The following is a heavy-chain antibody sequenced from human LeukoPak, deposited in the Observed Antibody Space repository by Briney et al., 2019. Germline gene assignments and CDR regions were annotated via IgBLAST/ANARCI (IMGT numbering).Heavy chain of an antibody. J-gene: IGHJ6*03. CDR3: ARGAYRDANNWSDIYRKGDCSGGSCFRDYYYYYMDV. CDR1: GYTFTDYY. V-gene: IGHV1-2*02. D-gene: IGHD2-15*01. CDR2: INPSSGGT. Sequence: ASVKVSCKASGYTFTDYYMHWVRQAPGQGLEWMGWINPSSGGTNYAQKFQGRVTITRDTSISTAYMELSRLRSDDTAVYYCARGAYRDANNWSDIYRKGDCSGGSCFRDYYYYYMDVCGKGTTVTFSS.